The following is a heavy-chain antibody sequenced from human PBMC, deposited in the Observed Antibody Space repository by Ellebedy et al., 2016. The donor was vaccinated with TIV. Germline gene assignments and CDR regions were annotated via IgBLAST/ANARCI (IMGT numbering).Heavy chain of an antibody. D-gene: IGHD1-26*01. CDR3: ARSPSASYWGGKYYFDY. CDR1: GFSFEDYV. J-gene: IGHJ4*02. Sequence: SLKISCAASGFSFEDYVMHWVRLAPGKGLEWISGIDWRSGDIGYADSVKGRFTSSRDNAKNSLYLQMNSLTTEDMALYYCARSPSASYWGGKYYFDYWGQGTLVTVST. CDR2: IDWRSGDI. V-gene: IGHV3-9*03.